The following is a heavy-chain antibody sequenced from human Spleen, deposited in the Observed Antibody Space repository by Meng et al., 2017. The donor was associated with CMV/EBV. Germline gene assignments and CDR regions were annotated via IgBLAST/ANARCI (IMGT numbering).Heavy chain of an antibody. CDR2: ISSSVSTI. J-gene: IGHJ6*02. CDR3: ARAPPVYCSSTSCRTPYYYYGMDV. CDR1: GFTFTSYS. V-gene: IGHV3-48*04. Sequence: GESLKISCAASGFTFTSYSMNWVRQAPGKGLEWLTYISSSVSTISYADSVKGRFTISRDNAKNSLYLQMNSLRAEDTAVYYCARAPPVYCSSTSCRTPYYYYGMDVWGQGTTVTVSS. D-gene: IGHD2-2*01.